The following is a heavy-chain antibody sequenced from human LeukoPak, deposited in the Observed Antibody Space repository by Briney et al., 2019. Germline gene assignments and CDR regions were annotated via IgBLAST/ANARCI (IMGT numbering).Heavy chain of an antibody. CDR2: IIPIFGTA. V-gene: IGHV1-69*05. CDR3: ARERLREGGGNYFDY. J-gene: IGHJ4*02. CDR1: GGTFSSYA. Sequence: SVKVSCKASGGTFSSYAISWVRQAPGQGLEWIGRIIPIFGTANYAQKFQGRVTITTDESTSTAYMELSSLRSEDTAVYYCARERLREGGGNYFDYWGQGTLVTVSS. D-gene: IGHD2-15*01.